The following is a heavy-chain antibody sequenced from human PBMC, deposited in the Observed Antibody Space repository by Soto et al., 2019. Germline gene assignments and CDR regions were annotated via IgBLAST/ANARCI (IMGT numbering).Heavy chain of an antibody. J-gene: IGHJ4*02. CDR1: GFTFSSYA. V-gene: IGHV3-23*01. Sequence: EVQLLESGGGLIQPGGSLRLSCAASGFTFSSYAMAWVRQAPGTGLEWVSVIDGSGGETSFADSVKGRFSNSRDNSKKMLYLDMNRLTAEDKATYYCAKEMVAAAYVETSPFDLWAQGTLITVS. D-gene: IGHD2-15*01. CDR3: AKEMVAAAYVETSPFDL. CDR2: IDGSGGET.